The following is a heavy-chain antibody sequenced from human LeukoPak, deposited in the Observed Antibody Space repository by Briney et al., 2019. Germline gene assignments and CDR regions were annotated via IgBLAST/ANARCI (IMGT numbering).Heavy chain of an antibody. J-gene: IGHJ2*01. CDR1: VGSISSYY. Sequence: SESLSLTCTVSVGSISSYYWSWIRQPPGKGLEWIGYIYYSGSTNYNPSLKSRVTISVDTSKNQFSLKLSSVTAADTAVYYCARDRTTVVTSVYWYFDLWGRGTLVTVSS. CDR2: IYYSGST. V-gene: IGHV4-59*01. CDR3: ARDRTTVVTSVYWYFDL. D-gene: IGHD4-23*01.